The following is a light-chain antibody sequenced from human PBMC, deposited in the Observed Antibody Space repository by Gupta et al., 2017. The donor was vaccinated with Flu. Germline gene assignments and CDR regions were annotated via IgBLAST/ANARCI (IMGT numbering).Light chain of an antibody. CDR1: KVGDKY. Sequence: SYELTPPPSVSASPGQTASITCSGDKVGDKYACWYQQKPGQSPVLLIYQDSKRPSGIPERFSGSNSGNTATLTISGTQAMDEADYYCQAWDSSTSKVVFGGGTKLTVL. CDR2: QDS. J-gene: IGLJ3*02. CDR3: QAWDSSTSKVV. V-gene: IGLV3-1*01.